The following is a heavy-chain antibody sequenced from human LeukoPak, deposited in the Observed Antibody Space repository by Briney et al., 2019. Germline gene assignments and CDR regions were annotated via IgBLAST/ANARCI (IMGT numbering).Heavy chain of an antibody. J-gene: IGHJ3*02. V-gene: IGHV4-59*01. CDR2: IYYSGST. Sequence: SETLSLTCTVSGGSISSYYWSWIRQPPGKGLEWVGYIYYSGSTNYNTSLKSRVTISVDTSKYQFSLKLSTVTGADTAVYYCARGLLGVDIWGQGTMVTVSS. D-gene: IGHD3-16*01. CDR1: GGSISSYY. CDR3: ARGLLGVDI.